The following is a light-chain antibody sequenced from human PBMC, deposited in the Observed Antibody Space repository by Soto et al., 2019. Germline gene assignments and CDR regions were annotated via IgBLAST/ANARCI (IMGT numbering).Light chain of an antibody. Sequence: EILLTQSPGTLSLSXGERATLAWGGGQSVGSSYVGWYQHKPRHVPRLVIYGASSRATGIADSLSGSASGTDFPLTISRMPPEDSAVYYCQHFGSPRTFGHGTQVDI. CDR1: QSVGSSY. CDR3: QHFGSPRT. CDR2: GAS. V-gene: IGKV3-20*01. J-gene: IGKJ1*01.